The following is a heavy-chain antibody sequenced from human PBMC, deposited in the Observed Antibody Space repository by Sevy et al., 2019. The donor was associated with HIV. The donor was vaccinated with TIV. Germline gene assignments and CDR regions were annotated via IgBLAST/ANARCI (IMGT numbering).Heavy chain of an antibody. Sequence: GGSLRLSCAASGLTFSNTWMSWVRQAPGKGLEWVGSIKSKTDGGTTDYAAPVKGRCTFSRDDSKNTLYLQMNSLKTEDTAVYYWTTRYVDTPYGWGQGTLVTVSS. CDR2: IKSKTDGGTT. CDR1: GLTFSNTW. V-gene: IGHV3-15*01. J-gene: IGHJ4*02. D-gene: IGHD5-18*01. CDR3: TTRYVDTPYG.